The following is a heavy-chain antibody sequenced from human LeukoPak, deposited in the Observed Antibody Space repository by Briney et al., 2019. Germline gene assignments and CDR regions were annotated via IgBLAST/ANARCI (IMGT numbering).Heavy chain of an antibody. J-gene: IGHJ5*02. CDR1: GGSISSYY. D-gene: IGHD5-18*01. CDR3: ARDLSYLSRNNWFDH. CDR2: IYYSGST. V-gene: IGHV4-59*01. Sequence: SETLSLTCTVSGGSISSYYWSWIRQPPGKGLEWIGYIYYSGSTNYNPSLKSRVTISVDTSKNQFSLKLSSVTAADTAVYYCARDLSYLSRNNWFDHWGQGTLVTVSS.